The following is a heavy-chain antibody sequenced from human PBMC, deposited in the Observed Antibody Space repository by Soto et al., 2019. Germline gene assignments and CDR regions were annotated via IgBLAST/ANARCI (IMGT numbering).Heavy chain of an antibody. CDR2: IYYSGST. CDR1: GGSISGYY. CDR3: ARARYDSIGYYYFDY. Sequence: PSETLSLTCTVSGGSISGYYWSWIRQPPGKGLEWIGYIYYSGSTIYNPSLKSRVTISVDTSKNQFSLKLSSVTAADTAVYYCARARYDSIGYYYFDYWGQGTLVTVSS. J-gene: IGHJ4*02. D-gene: IGHD3-22*01. V-gene: IGHV4-59*01.